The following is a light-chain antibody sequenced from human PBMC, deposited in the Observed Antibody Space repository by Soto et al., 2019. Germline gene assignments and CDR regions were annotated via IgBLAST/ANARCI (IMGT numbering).Light chain of an antibody. CDR2: DAS. Sequence: EIVLTQSPGTLSLSPGEGATLSCRASQSVSTDYLAWYQQKPGQAPRLLIYDASSRATGIPDRFSGSGSGTDFTLTISRLEPEDFAVYYCQQYGDSPYTFGPGTKVDIK. V-gene: IGKV3-20*01. CDR3: QQYGDSPYT. J-gene: IGKJ3*01. CDR1: QSVSTDY.